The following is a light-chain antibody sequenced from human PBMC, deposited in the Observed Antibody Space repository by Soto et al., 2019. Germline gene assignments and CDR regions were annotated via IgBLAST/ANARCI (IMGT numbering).Light chain of an antibody. J-gene: IGLJ2*01. V-gene: IGLV3-1*01. CDR3: QAWGSSSVV. CDR1: KLGDKY. CDR2: EDR. Sequence: SYELTQPPSVSVSPGQTASITCSGDKLGDKYASWYQQKPGQSPVLVMYEDRKRPPGIPERFSGSNSGNTATLTISGTQAMDEADYYCQAWGSSSVVFGGGTKLTVL.